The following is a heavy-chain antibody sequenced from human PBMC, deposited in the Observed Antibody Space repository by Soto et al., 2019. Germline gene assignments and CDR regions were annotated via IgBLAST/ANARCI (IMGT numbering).Heavy chain of an antibody. D-gene: IGHD3-10*01. CDR3: AKSLRPYYYAAGTYYSPHYGLDV. CDR2: ISGNGDRT. CDR1: GFTFSSYA. Sequence: GGSLRLSCAASGFTFSSYAMSWVRQAPGKGLEWISRISGNGDRTYYADSVKGRFTISRDNSKNTLYLQVNTLRAEDTAVYHCAKSLRPYYYAAGTYYSPHYGLDVWGQGTTVTVSS. J-gene: IGHJ6*02. V-gene: IGHV3-23*01.